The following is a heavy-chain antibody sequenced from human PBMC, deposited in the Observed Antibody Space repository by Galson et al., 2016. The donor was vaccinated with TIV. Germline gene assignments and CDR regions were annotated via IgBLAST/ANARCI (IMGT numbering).Heavy chain of an antibody. CDR3: ARQGPTKGSLGY. D-gene: IGHD1-26*01. J-gene: IGHJ4*02. Sequence: QSGAEVKKPGESLKISCKASGYTFTSLWIGWVRRVPGKGLEWMGIMYPGDSDTIYSPSFQGQVTISADKSISTVCLQWSSLKASDAAMYYCARQGPTKGSLGYWGQGTLLTVSS. CDR1: GYTFTSLW. CDR2: MYPGDSDT. V-gene: IGHV5-51*01.